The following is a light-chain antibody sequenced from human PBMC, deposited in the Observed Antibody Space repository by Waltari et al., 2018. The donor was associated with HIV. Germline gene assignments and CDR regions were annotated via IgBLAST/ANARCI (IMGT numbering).Light chain of an antibody. J-gene: IGKJ2*01. CDR1: QSVSSIY. CDR3: QQYGSSTSYT. V-gene: IGKV3D-20*01. CDR2: DAS. Sequence: ELVFTQSPATLSFSPGERATLSFRASQSVSSIYVACYQQKPGLAPRLLTYDASTTATGIPDRFSGSGSGTDFSLTISRLEPEDFAVYYCQQYGSSTSYTFGQGTKLEIK.